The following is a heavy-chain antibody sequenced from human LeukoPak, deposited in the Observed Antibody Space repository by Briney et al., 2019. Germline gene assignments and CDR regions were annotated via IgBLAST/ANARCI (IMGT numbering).Heavy chain of an antibody. Sequence: ASVKVSCKASGYTFTSYLISWVRRAPGQGLEWVGWITTYNGNTNYAQKLQGRVTMITDTSTSTAYMDLRGLRSDDTAVYYCARGYDYGDYVGDFDYWGQGTLVTVSS. CDR1: GYTFTSYL. CDR3: ARGYDYGDYVGDFDY. J-gene: IGHJ4*02. V-gene: IGHV1-18*01. CDR2: ITTYNGNT. D-gene: IGHD4-17*01.